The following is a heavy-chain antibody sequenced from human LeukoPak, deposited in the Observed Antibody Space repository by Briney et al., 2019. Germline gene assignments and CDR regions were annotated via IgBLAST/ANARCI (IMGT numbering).Heavy chain of an antibody. CDR2: ISAYNGNT. CDR1: GYTFTSYG. J-gene: IGHJ5*02. D-gene: IGHD2-15*01. CDR3: ARAPYCSGGSCPPPDWFDP. Sequence: ASVKVSCKASGYTFTSYGISWVRQAPGQGLGWMGWISAYNGNTNYAQKLQGRVTMTTDTSTSTAYMELRSLRSDDTAVYYCARAPYCSGGSCPPPDWFDPWGQGTLVTVSS. V-gene: IGHV1-18*04.